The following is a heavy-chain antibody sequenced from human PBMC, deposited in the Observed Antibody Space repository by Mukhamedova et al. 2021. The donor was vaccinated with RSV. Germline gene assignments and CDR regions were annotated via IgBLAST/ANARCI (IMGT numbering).Heavy chain of an antibody. CDR2: IWYDGSKQ. D-gene: IGHD5-12*01. CDR1: GFIFSTYG. J-gene: IGHJ2*01. V-gene: IGHV3-33*06. Sequence: GFIFSTYGMHWVRQAPGKGLEWVAVIWYDGSKQYYADSVKGRFTISRDTSQNTLYLQMNSLRAEDTAVYFCAKTPATDWYFDLWGR. CDR3: AKTPATDWYFDL.